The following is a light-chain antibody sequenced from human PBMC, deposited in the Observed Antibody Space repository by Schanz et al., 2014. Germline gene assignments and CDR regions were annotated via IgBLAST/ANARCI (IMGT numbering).Light chain of an antibody. J-gene: IGLJ2*01. CDR3: SSYTSSSTLV. Sequence: QSALTQPPSASGSPGQSVTISCTGTSSDVGAYNYVFWYQQHPGKAPKLIISDVTRRPSGVPDRFSGFKSDNTASLTVSGLQAEDEADYYCSSYTSSSTLVFGGGTKLTVL. V-gene: IGLV2-8*01. CDR2: DVT. CDR1: SSDVGAYNY.